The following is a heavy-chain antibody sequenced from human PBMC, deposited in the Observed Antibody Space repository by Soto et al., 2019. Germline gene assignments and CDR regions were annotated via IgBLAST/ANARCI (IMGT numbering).Heavy chain of an antibody. CDR2: IDPSDSYT. CDR3: ARHLEYYDSSGYSDYYFDY. D-gene: IGHD3-22*01. CDR1: GYSFTSYW. V-gene: IGHV5-10-1*01. Sequence: GESLKLSCKGSGYSFTSYWISWVRQMPGKGLEWMGRIDPSDSYTNYSPSFQGHVTISADKSISTAYLQWSSLKASDTAMYYCARHLEYYDSSGYSDYYFDYWGQGTLVTVS. J-gene: IGHJ4*02.